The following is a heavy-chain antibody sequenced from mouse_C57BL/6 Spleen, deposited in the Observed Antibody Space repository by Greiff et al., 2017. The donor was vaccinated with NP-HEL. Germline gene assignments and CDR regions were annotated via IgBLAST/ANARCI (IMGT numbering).Heavy chain of an antibody. CDR3: TRDEGYGFAY. Sequence: EVMLVESGEGLVKPGGSLKLSCAASGFTFSSYAMSWVRQTPEKRLEWVAYISSGGDYIYYADTVKGRFTISRENARNTLYLKMSSLKSEDTAMYYCTRDEGYGFAYWGRGTLVTVSA. CDR2: ISSGGDYI. J-gene: IGHJ3*01. V-gene: IGHV5-9-1*02. D-gene: IGHD2-10*02. CDR1: GFTFSSYA.